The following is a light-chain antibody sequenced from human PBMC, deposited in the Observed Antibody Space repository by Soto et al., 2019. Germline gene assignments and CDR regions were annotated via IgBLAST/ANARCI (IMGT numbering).Light chain of an antibody. CDR3: QQYNRWPRT. Sequence: EIVLTQSPGTLSLSPGERATLSCRASQNVDTNYLAWYQQKPGQAPRLLIYDASTRATGIPARFSGSGSGTEFTLSISSVQSEDFAIFYCQQYNRWPRTFGQGTKVDIK. V-gene: IGKV3-15*01. CDR2: DAS. CDR1: QNVDTN. J-gene: IGKJ1*01.